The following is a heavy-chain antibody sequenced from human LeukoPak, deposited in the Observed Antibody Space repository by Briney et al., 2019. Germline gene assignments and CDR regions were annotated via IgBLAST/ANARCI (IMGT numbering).Heavy chain of an antibody. D-gene: IGHD4-23*01. Sequence: GASVNVSCKASGGTFSSYAISWVRQAPGQGLEWMGRIIPILGIANYAQKFQGRVTMTTDTSTSTAYMELRSLRSDDTAAYYCARLIEATVVTIDYWGQGTLVTVSS. J-gene: IGHJ4*02. CDR3: ARLIEATVVTIDY. V-gene: IGHV1-69*04. CDR1: GGTFSSYA. CDR2: IIPILGIA.